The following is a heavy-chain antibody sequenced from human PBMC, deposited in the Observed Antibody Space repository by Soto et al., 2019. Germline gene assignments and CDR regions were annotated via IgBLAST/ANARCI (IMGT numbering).Heavy chain of an antibody. CDR2: INPNSGGT. V-gene: IGHV1-2*04. J-gene: IGHJ6*02. D-gene: IGHD3-3*01. Sequence: QVQLVQSVAEVKKPGASVKVSCKASGYTFTGYYMHWVRQAPGQGLEWLGWINPNSGGTNYAEKFQGWVTMTRDTSISTASIELCRLRAYDSAVYYCARDLRESWSGYLTQSVFDTHGYGMDVWGQGTTVTVSS. CDR1: GYTFTGYY. CDR3: ARDLRESWSGYLTQSVFDTHGYGMDV.